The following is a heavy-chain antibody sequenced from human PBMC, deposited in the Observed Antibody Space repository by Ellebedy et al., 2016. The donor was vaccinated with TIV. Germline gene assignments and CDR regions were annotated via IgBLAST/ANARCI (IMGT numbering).Heavy chain of an antibody. V-gene: IGHV1-18*01. CDR1: GYTFTSYG. CDR3: ARGGVIVVVVAANYYYGMDV. CDR2: ISAYNGNT. D-gene: IGHD2-15*01. J-gene: IGHJ6*02. Sequence: ASVKVSCXASGYTFTSYGISWVRQAPGQGLEWMGWISAYNGNTNYAQKLQGRVTMTTDTSTSTAYMELRSLRSDDTAVYYCARGGVIVVVVAANYYYGMDVWGQGTTVTVSS.